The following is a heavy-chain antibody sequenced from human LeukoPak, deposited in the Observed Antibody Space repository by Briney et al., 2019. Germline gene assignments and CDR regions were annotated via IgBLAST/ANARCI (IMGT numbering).Heavy chain of an antibody. CDR2: LTSGGVSA. D-gene: IGHD5-18*01. CDR1: GFTLSDYS. CDR3: ASSLNTVMVSPYYLEY. Sequence: GGSLRLSCAASGFTLSDYSMTWVRQAPGQGLEWISFLTSGGVSAFYADSVRGRFTVSRDDARNSLSLYMNTLGADDTAVYYCASSLNTVMVSPYYLEYWGPGTLVTVSS. J-gene: IGHJ4*02. V-gene: IGHV3-11*04.